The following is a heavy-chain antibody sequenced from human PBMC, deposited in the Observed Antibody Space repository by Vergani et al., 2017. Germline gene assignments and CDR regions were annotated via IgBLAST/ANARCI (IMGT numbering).Heavy chain of an antibody. CDR2: TRYDGIVE. J-gene: IGHJ4*02. Sequence: QVQLVESGGGVVQPGGSLRLSCAASGFTFTNYGMHWVRQALGKGLERVAFTRYDGIVEYYGDSVRDRFTISRDNSKNTLYLQMNRLRPEDTAVYYCATAGAAYCRGASCYDFFEYWGQGTLVTVAS. D-gene: IGHD2-15*01. CDR3: ATAGAAYCRGASCYDFFEY. V-gene: IGHV3-30*02. CDR1: GFTFTNYG.